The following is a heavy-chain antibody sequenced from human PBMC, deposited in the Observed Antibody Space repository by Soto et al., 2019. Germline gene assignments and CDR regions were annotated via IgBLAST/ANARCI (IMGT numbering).Heavy chain of an antibody. CDR1: GYSFSNYW. D-gene: IGHD6-6*01. Sequence: SLKISCKASGYSFSNYWIAWVRQMPGKGLEWMGIIYPADSDTRYSPSFQGQVTISADKSVTTAYVQWSSLKASDSAMYYCASSVLVTSTMNYFDFWGQGTLVTVSS. V-gene: IGHV5-51*01. J-gene: IGHJ4*02. CDR2: IYPADSDT. CDR3: ASSVLVTSTMNYFDF.